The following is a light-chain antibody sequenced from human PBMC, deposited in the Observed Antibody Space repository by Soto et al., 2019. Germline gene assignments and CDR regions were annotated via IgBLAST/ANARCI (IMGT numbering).Light chain of an antibody. CDR1: QSVNLN. V-gene: IGKV3-15*01. J-gene: IGKJ3*01. CDR3: HQYNSWPRGI. CDR2: GAS. Sequence: EIMVTRSPGTLSVAPGEFGTLSLRASQSVNLNLAWYQQKPGQPPRLLLYGASTRATGIPVRFRGSGSGTEFTLTISSLQSEDSAVYYCHQYNSWPRGIFATGTKVDIK.